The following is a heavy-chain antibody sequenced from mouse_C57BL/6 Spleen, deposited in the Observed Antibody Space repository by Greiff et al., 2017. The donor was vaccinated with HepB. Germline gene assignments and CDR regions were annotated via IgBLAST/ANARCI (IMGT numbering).Heavy chain of an antibody. CDR1: GFTFSSYA. J-gene: IGHJ4*01. D-gene: IGHD3-3*01. CDR2: ISDGGSYT. Sequence: EVQLQESGGGLVKPGGSLKLSCAASGFTFSSYAMSWVRQTPEKRLEWVATISDGGSYTYYPDNVKGRFHISRDNAKNNLYLQMSHLKSEDTAMYYCAREEGRDYAMDYWGQGTSVTVAS. V-gene: IGHV5-4*01. CDR3: AREEGRDYAMDY.